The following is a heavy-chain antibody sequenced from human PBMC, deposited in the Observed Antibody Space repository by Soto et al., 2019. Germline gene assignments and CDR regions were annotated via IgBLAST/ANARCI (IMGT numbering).Heavy chain of an antibody. J-gene: IGHJ1*01. CDR1: GGSFNGYH. CDR3: ARGAIAAAGTAGYFQH. D-gene: IGHD6-13*01. CDR2: INHSGST. V-gene: IGHV4-34*01. Sequence: PSETLSLTCAVYGGSFNGYHWSWIRQPPGKGLEWIGEINHSGSTNYNPSLKSRVTISVDTSKNQFSLKVSSVTAADTAVYYCARGAIAAAGTAGYFQHWGQGTPVTVSS.